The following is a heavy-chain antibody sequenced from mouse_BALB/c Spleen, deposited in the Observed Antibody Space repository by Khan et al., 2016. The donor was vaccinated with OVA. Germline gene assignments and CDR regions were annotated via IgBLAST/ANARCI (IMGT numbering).Heavy chain of an antibody. D-gene: IGHD1-1*01. J-gene: IGHJ4*01. CDR3: ARSNYCGSSLYAMDY. V-gene: IGHV1S41*01. CDR2: IAPGSGST. Sequence: DLVKPGASVKLSCKATGYTFTSYWINWIKQRPGQGLEWIGRIAPGSGSTYYNEMFKGKATLTVDTSSSTAYIQLSSLSSEDSVVYFCARSNYCGSSLYAMDYWGQGTSVTVSS. CDR1: GYTFTSYW.